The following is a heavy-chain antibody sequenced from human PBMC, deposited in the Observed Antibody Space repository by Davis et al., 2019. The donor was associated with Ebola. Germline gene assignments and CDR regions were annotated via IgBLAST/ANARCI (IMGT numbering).Heavy chain of an antibody. V-gene: IGHV4-59*02. CDR1: GGSVGSDY. D-gene: IGHD2-2*01. CDR2: ISNGGRT. Sequence: SETLSLTCSVSGGSVGSDYWSWIRQSPGKGLEWIAFISNGGRTIYNPSLRGRVTISIDTSKNQFSLKLSSVTAADTAVYYCAREDIVVVPAAYYYYGMDVWGKGTTVTVSS. J-gene: IGHJ6*04. CDR3: AREDIVVVPAAYYYYGMDV.